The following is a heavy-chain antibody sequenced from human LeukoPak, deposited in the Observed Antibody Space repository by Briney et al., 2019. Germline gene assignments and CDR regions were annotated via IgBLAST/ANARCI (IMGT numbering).Heavy chain of an antibody. CDR1: GYTFTGYY. D-gene: IGHD4-17*01. Sequence: ASVKVSCKASGYTFTGYYMHGVRQAPGQGLEWMGWINPNSGGTNYAQKFQGRVTMTRDTSISTAYMELSRLRSADTAVYYCARGIGYCDYETRYFDYWGQGTLVTVSS. CDR2: INPNSGGT. CDR3: ARGIGYCDYETRYFDY. J-gene: IGHJ4*02. V-gene: IGHV1-2*02.